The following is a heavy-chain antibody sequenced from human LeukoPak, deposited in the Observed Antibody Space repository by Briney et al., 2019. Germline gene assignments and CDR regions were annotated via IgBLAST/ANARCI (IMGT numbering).Heavy chain of an antibody. V-gene: IGHV3-9*01. Sequence: GGSLRLSCAASGFTFDDYAMHWVRQAPGKGLEWVSSISWNSGNIDYADSVKGRFTISRDSAKNSLYLQMNSLRAEDTAVYYCAKDGGDYARYFDYWGQGTLVTVSS. CDR2: ISWNSGNI. CDR3: AKDGGDYARYFDY. CDR1: GFTFDDYA. J-gene: IGHJ4*02. D-gene: IGHD4-17*01.